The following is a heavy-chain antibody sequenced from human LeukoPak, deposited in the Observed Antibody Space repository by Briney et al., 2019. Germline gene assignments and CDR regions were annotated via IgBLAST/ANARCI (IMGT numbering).Heavy chain of an antibody. CDR2: ISRNSRYI. J-gene: IGHJ4*02. Sequence: GGSLRLSCAASGFTFSTFAMIWVRQPPGKGLEWVSSISRNSRYIYYADSMRGRFTISRDNAKNLLYLQMNSLKPEDTAVYYCARVAEAAAFDSWGQGTLVTVSS. D-gene: IGHD6-13*01. CDR3: ARVAEAAAFDS. V-gene: IGHV3-21*06. CDR1: GFTFSTFA.